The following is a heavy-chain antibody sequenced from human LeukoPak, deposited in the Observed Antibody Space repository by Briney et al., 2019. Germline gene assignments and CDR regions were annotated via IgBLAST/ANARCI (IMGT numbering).Heavy chain of an antibody. V-gene: IGHV1-2*02. CDR3: ARPGTLGYSGNYYYFDY. D-gene: IGHD1-26*01. CDR2: INPNSGGT. Sequence: ASVKVSCKASGYTFSGYYMHWVRQAPGQGLEWMGWINPNSGGTNYAQNFQGRVTMTRDTSISTAYMELSRLRSDDTAVYYCARPGTLGYSGNYYYFDYWGQGTLVTVSS. CDR1: GYTFSGYY. J-gene: IGHJ4*02.